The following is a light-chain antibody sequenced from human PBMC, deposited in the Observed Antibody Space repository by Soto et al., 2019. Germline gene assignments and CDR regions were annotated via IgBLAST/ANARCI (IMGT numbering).Light chain of an antibody. CDR1: QDISNY. V-gene: IGKV1-33*01. CDR3: QQYDNRPLT. J-gene: IGKJ4*02. Sequence: DIQMTQSPSSLSAFVGDRVTITCQASQDISNYLNWYQQKPGKAPKLLIYDASNLQKGVPSRFSGSGSGTDFTFIIGSLRPEDIATYYCQQYDNRPLTFGGGTKVEIK. CDR2: DAS.